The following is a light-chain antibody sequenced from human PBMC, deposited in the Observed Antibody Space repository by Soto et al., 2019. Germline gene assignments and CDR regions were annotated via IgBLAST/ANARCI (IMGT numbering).Light chain of an antibody. CDR3: PQIYRYPPT. V-gene: IGKV1-9*01. CDR1: EGISGR. CDR2: PAS. Sequence: IQLTQSPSSLSASVGDRVTITCRASEGISGRLAWYQRKPGKVPTLLISPASSFQSGVPSRFSGSSSGTDFSPPIPRLQPENFATYYWPQIYRYPPTFGGGAKVDNK. J-gene: IGKJ4*01.